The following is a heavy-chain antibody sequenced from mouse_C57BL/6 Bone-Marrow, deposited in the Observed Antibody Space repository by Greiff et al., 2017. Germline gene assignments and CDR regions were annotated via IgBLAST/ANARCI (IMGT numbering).Heavy chain of an antibody. J-gene: IGHJ2*01. CDR2: ISSGGSYT. CDR1: GFTFSSYG. Sequence: DVQLVESGGDLVKPGGSLKLSCAASGFTFSSYGMSWVRQTPDKRLEWVATISSGGSYTYYPDSVKGRFTISRDNDKNTLYLQMSSLKSEDTAMYYCARPYYYGSSLYFDYWGQGTTLTVSS. CDR3: ARPYYYGSSLYFDY. D-gene: IGHD1-1*01. V-gene: IGHV5-6*01.